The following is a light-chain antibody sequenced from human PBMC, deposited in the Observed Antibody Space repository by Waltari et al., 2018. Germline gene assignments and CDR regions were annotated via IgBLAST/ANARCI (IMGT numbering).Light chain of an antibody. CDR2: DVN. CDR3: SSYTTTSTLLVV. Sequence: QSALTQPASVSGSPGQSITISCTGTSSDLGSSNYVSWYQHHPGKVPKLMIFDVNNRPSGVSDRFSGSKSGNTASLTISGLQAEDEADYYCSSYTTTSTLLVVFGGGTKLTVL. V-gene: IGLV2-14*03. J-gene: IGLJ2*01. CDR1: SSDLGSSNY.